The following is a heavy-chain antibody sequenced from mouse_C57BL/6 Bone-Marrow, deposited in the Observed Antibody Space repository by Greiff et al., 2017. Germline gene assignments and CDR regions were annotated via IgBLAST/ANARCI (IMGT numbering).Heavy chain of an antibody. J-gene: IGHJ4*01. CDR1: GYTFTSYG. Sequence: VKLMESGAELARPGASVKLSCKASGYTFTSYGISWVKQRTGQGLEWIGEIYPRSGNTYYNEKFKGKATLTADKSSSTAYMELRSLTSEDSAVYFCARRPLWDYDDYAMDYWGQGTSVTVSS. D-gene: IGHD2-4*01. CDR3: ARRPLWDYDDYAMDY. CDR2: IYPRSGNT. V-gene: IGHV1-81*01.